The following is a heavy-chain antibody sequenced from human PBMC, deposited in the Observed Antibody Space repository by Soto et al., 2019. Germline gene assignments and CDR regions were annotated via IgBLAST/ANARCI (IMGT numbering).Heavy chain of an antibody. CDR2: INAGNGNT. D-gene: IGHD1-7*01. V-gene: IGHV1-3*01. CDR3: ARGQLELLYYGMDV. Sequence: QVQLVQSGAEVKKPGASVKVSCKASGYTFTSYAMHWVRQAPGQRLEWMGWINAGNGNTKYSQKFQGRVTITRDTSASTAYMELSSLISEDTAVYYCARGQLELLYYGMDVWGQGTTVTVSS. CDR1: GYTFTSYA. J-gene: IGHJ6*02.